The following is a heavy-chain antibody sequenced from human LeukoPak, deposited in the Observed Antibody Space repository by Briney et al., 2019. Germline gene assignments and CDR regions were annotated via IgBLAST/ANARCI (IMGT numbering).Heavy chain of an antibody. CDR1: GFTFSSYA. V-gene: IGHV3-64*01. CDR3: ARRGSYYGDSMDY. Sequence: GGSLRLACAASGFTFSSYAMHWVRQAPGKGLGYVSAISGNGGSIYYANSVKARFTISRDNSKYTLYLQVGRLRAEEMAVYYCARRGSYYGDSMDYWGQGTLVTVSS. D-gene: IGHD1-26*01. CDR2: ISGNGGSI. J-gene: IGHJ4*02.